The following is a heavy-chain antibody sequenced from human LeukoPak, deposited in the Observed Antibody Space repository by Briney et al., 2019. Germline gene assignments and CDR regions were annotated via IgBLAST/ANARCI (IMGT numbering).Heavy chain of an antibody. J-gene: IGHJ4*02. CDR2: ISGSGDNT. CDR3: AKGSYYDSSGSFYFDY. D-gene: IGHD3-22*01. CDR1: GFIFSSDA. V-gene: IGHV3-23*01. Sequence: PGGSLRLSCIASGFIFSSDALNWVRQAPGKGLEWVSGISGSGDNTYYADSVKGRFTISRDNSKNTLYVQVNSLGTEDTAAYYCAKGSYYDSSGSFYFDYWGQGTLVTVSS.